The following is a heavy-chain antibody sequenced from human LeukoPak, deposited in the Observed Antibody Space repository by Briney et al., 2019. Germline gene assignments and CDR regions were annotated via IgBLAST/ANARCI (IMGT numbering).Heavy chain of an antibody. J-gene: IGHJ4*02. CDR2: ISYDGKNK. CDR1: GFTFSSHP. D-gene: IGHD1-1*01. V-gene: IGHV3-30*04. CDR3: VRVMTTTRNFDY. Sequence: GGSLRLSCAASGFTFSSHPMHWGRQTPGKGLEWVAVISYDGKNKYYADSVNGRFTVSRDNTKNTLYLQMNSLRVDDMGVYYCVRVMTTTRNFDYWGPGTLVTVSS.